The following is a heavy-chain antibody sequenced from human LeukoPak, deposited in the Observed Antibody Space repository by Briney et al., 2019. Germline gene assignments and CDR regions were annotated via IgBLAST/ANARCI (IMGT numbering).Heavy chain of an antibody. CDR2: FDPEDGET. CDR3: ATARLYYYESGNWFDP. Sequence: ASVKVSCKVSGYTLTELSMHWVRQAPGKGLEWMGGFDPEDGETIYAQKFQGRVTMTEDTSTDTAYMELSSLRSEDTAVYYCATARLYYYESGNWFDPWGQGTLVTDSS. J-gene: IGHJ5*02. CDR1: GYTLTELS. D-gene: IGHD3-22*01. V-gene: IGHV1-24*01.